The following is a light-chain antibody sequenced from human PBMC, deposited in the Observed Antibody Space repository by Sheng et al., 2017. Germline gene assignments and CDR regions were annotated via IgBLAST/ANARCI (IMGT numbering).Light chain of an antibody. CDR1: QSISTY. Sequence: EIVLTQSPATLSLSPGERATLSCRASQSISTYLAWYQQKPGQAPRLLIYDGFNRATGIPARFSGSGSGTDFTLTISSLEPEDFAVYYCQQRRNWPPLTFGGGTKVEIK. J-gene: IGKJ4*01. V-gene: IGKV3-11*01. CDR2: DGF. CDR3: QQRRNWPPLT.